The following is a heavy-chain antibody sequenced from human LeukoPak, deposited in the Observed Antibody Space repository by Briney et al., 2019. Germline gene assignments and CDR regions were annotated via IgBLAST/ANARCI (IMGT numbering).Heavy chain of an antibody. CDR2: IKSDGSDT. CDR3: ARGYSSGLHFDY. Sequence: GGXLXLSXXASGFTLSSYWMHWVRHVPGKGLVWVSRIKSDGSDTRYADSVKGRFTISRDNAKNTLYLQMNSLRAEDTAVYYCARGYSSGLHFDYWGQGTLVTVSS. D-gene: IGHD6-19*01. CDR1: GFTLSSYW. J-gene: IGHJ4*02. V-gene: IGHV3-74*01.